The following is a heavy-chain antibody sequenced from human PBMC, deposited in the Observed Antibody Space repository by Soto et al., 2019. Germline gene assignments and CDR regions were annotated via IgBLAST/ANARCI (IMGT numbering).Heavy chain of an antibody. Sequence: GASVKVSCKASGYTFTGYYMHWLRQAPGQGLEWMGWINPNSGGTNYAQKFQGWVTMTRDTSISTAYMELSRLRSDDTAVYYCARTVTTGYGMDVWGQGTTVTVSS. CDR3: ARTVTTGYGMDV. J-gene: IGHJ6*02. D-gene: IGHD4-17*01. V-gene: IGHV1-2*04. CDR1: GYTFTGYY. CDR2: INPNSGGT.